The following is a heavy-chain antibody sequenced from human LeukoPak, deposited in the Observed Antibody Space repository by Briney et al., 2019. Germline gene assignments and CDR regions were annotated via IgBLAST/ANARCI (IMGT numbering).Heavy chain of an antibody. J-gene: IGHJ6*02. CDR3: ARAVREQRDYYYYGMDV. CDR1: GGTFSSYA. CDR2: IIPILGIA. D-gene: IGHD6-25*01. V-gene: IGHV1-69*04. Sequence: SVKVSCKASGGTFSSYAISWVRQAPGQGLEWMGRIIPILGIANYAQKFQGRVTITADKSTSTAYMELSSLRSEDTAVYYCARAVREQRDYYYYGMDVWGQGTTVTVSS.